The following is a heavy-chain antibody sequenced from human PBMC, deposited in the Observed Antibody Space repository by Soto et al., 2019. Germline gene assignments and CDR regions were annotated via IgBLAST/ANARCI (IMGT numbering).Heavy chain of an antibody. CDR1: GYTFTSYA. Sequence: QVQLVQSGAEVKKPGASVKVSCKASGYTFTSYAMHWVRQAPGQRLEWMGWINAGNGNTKYSQKYQGRVTITRDTFARTAYMQLSSLRSEDTAVYYCSRDVGGWPDYWGQGTLVSVSS. J-gene: IGHJ4*02. CDR3: SRDVGGWPDY. CDR2: INAGNGNT. V-gene: IGHV1-3*01. D-gene: IGHD2-15*01.